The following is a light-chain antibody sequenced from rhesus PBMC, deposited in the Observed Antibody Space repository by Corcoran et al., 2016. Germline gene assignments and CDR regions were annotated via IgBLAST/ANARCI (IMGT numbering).Light chain of an antibody. V-gene: IGKV1-94*01. J-gene: IGKJ1*01. CDR2: AAS. CDR1: QDSNKE. Sequence: DIQMTQSPSSLSASVGDRVTVTCRASQDSNKELSWYQQKPGKAPTLLIYAASSLQTGVSSRFSGRGSGTESTLTCISLQPEDVATYYCLQDSTAPWTFGQGSKVELK. CDR3: LQDSTAPWT.